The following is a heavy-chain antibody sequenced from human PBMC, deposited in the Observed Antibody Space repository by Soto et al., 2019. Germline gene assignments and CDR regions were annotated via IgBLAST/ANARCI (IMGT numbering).Heavy chain of an antibody. V-gene: IGHV3-23*01. CDR2: ISGSGGST. CDR1: GFTFSSYA. CDR3: AKSHGPSGSGW. J-gene: IGHJ1*01. Sequence: EVQLLESGGGLVQPGVSLRLSWAASGFTFSSYAMSWVRQAPGTGLELVSAISGSGGSTYYADSVKGRFTISRDNPKNTLYLQMNSLRAEDTAVYYCAKSHGPSGSGWWGQGTLVTVSS. D-gene: IGHD3-10*01.